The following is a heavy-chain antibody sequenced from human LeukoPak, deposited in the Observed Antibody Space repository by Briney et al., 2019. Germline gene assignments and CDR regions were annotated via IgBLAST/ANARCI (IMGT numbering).Heavy chain of an antibody. V-gene: IGHV3-48*03. Sequence: GGSLRLSCVASGFTFSSCDMNWVRQPPGKGLEWISYISSSGSTISYADSVKGRFTISRDNAKNSLYLQMNSLRAEDTAVYYCARDEPESSYGYYFDYWGQGTLVTVSS. D-gene: IGHD3-16*02. CDR3: ARDEPESSYGYYFDY. CDR1: GFTFSSCD. CDR2: ISSSGSTI. J-gene: IGHJ4*02.